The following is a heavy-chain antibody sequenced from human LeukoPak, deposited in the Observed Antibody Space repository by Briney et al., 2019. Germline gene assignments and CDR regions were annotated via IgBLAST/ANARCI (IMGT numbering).Heavy chain of an antibody. D-gene: IGHD3-10*01. V-gene: IGHV4-31*03. CDR3: ASAPGREYYYYMDV. CDR1: GCSISSGGYS. CDR2: IYYSGST. Sequence: SETLSLTCTVSGCSISSGGYSWSWIRQHPGKGLEWIGYIYYSGSTYYNPSLKSRVTISVDTSKNQFSLKLSSVTAADQAVYYCASAPGREYYYYMDVWGKGTTVTVSS. J-gene: IGHJ6*03.